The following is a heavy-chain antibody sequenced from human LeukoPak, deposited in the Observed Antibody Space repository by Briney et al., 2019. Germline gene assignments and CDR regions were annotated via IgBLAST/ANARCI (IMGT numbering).Heavy chain of an antibody. CDR2: ISSSGSTI. Sequence: GGSLRLSCAASGFTFSSYEMNWVRQAPGKGLEWVSYISSSGSTIYYADSVKGRFTISRDNAKNPLYLQMNSLRAEDTAVYYCARDRYYDFWSGSPFDYWGQGTLVTVSS. CDR1: GFTFSSYE. CDR3: ARDRYYDFWSGSPFDY. D-gene: IGHD3-3*01. J-gene: IGHJ4*02. V-gene: IGHV3-48*03.